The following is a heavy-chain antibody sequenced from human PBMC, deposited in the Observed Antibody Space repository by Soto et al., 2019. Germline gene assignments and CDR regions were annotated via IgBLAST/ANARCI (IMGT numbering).Heavy chain of an antibody. V-gene: IGHV1-18*01. J-gene: IGHJ4*02. CDR1: GYTFTSYG. Sequence: ASVKVSCKASGYTFTSYGISWVRQAPGQGLEWMGWISAYNGNTNYAQKLQGRVTMTTDTSTSTAYMELRSLRSDDTAVYYCAKGRGYCTSTSCYVGSDYWGQGTLVTVSS. D-gene: IGHD2-2*01. CDR2: ISAYNGNT. CDR3: AKGRGYCTSTSCYVGSDY.